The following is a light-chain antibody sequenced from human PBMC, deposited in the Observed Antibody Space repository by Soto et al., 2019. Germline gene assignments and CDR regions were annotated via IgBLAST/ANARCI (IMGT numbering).Light chain of an antibody. CDR3: QHYGYSPYA. CDR1: QIVSDNY. CDR2: DAS. V-gene: IGKV3-20*01. J-gene: IGKJ2*01. Sequence: IVLTQSPGTLSLSPGERATLSCRASQIVSDNYLAWYQQKPGQAPRLLLYDASTRAIDIPDRISGSGSWTDFTLAINSLEPEASAVYYCQHYGYSPYAFGQGTKVESK.